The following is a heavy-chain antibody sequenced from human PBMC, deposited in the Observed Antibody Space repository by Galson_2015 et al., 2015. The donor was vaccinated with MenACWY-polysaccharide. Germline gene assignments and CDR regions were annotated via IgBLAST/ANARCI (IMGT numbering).Heavy chain of an antibody. CDR1: GYTLTNYD. J-gene: IGHJ4*02. CDR3: ARVVRRKYSYSDY. D-gene: IGHD5-18*01. CDR2: MNPNSGNT. V-gene: IGHV1-8*01. Sequence: SVKVSCKASGYTLTNYDINWVRQATGQGLEWMGWMNPNSGNTGYAQKFQGRVTMTRDTSISTAYMELRSLRYEDTAVYYCARVVRRKYSYSDYWGQGTLVSVSS.